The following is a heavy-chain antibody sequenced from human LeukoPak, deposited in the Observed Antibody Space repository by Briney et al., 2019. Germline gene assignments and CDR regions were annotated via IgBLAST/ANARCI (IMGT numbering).Heavy chain of an antibody. J-gene: IGHJ4*02. CDR1: GGSISSYY. Sequence: KTSETLSLTCTVSGGSISSYYWSWIRQPPGKGLEWIGYIYYSGSTNYNPSLKSRVTISADTSKNQFSLKLNSVTAADTPVYYCARDDWQQQPPGWWGQGTLVTVSS. D-gene: IGHD6-13*01. CDR2: IYYSGST. V-gene: IGHV4-59*12. CDR3: ARDDWQQQPPGW.